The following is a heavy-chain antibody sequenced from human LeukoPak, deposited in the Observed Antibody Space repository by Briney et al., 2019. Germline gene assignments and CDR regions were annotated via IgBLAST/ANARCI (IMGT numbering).Heavy chain of an antibody. CDR2: IYYSGRT. Sequence: SETLSLTCTVSGGSISSYYWSWIRQPPGMGLEWIGNIYYSGRTNYNPSLKSRVTISVDTSKNQFSLKLSSVTAADTAVYYCARASRGSYYYMDVWGKGTTVTVSS. V-gene: IGHV4-59*08. J-gene: IGHJ6*03. CDR1: GGSISSYY. D-gene: IGHD3-10*01. CDR3: ARASRGSYYYMDV.